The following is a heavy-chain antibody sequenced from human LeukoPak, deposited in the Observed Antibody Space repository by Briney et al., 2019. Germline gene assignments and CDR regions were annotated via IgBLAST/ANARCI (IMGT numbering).Heavy chain of an antibody. CDR3: ARGGTTFGVVILIYYGMDV. D-gene: IGHD3-3*01. CDR2: INPSGGST. Sequence: ASVKVSCKASGYTFTSYYMHWVRQAPGQGLEWMGIINPSGGSTSYAQKFQGRVTMTRDTSTSTVYMELSSLRSEDTAVYYCARGGTTFGVVILIYYGMDVWGQGTTVTVSS. J-gene: IGHJ6*02. CDR1: GYTFTSYY. V-gene: IGHV1-46*01.